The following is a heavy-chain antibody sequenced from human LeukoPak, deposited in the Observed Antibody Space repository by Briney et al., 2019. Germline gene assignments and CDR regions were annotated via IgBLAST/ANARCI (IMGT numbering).Heavy chain of an antibody. D-gene: IGHD2-15*01. J-gene: IGHJ5*02. V-gene: IGHV3-74*01. CDR1: GFTSTTYW. CDR3: ATEVASWFDP. CDR2: INSDGSIT. Sequence: PGGSLRLSCAASGFTSTTYWMHWVRQAPGKGLVWVSHINSDGSITSYADSVKGRFTISRDNAKNTLYLQMNSLRAEDTAVYYCATEVASWFDPWGQGTLVTVSS.